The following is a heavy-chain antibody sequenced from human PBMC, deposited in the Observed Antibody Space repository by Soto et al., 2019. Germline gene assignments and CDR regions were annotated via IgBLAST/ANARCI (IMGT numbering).Heavy chain of an antibody. J-gene: IGHJ4*02. CDR3: ARELNTESSAYYSFAF. CDR2: VSTNDDRT. CDR1: GYIFTAYG. Sequence: QVQLVQSGPEVKMPGASVKVSCKTSGYIFTAYGLAWLRQAPGQRPEWMGWVSTNDDRTNYAQKFQGRVTMTTDRSTTTTSMELRSLRPDDTAVYYCARELNTESSAYYSFAFWGQGTRVTVSS. V-gene: IGHV1-18*01. D-gene: IGHD3-22*01.